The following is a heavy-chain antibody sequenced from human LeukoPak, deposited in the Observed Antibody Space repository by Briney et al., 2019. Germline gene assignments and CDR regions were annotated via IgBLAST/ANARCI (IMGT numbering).Heavy chain of an antibody. CDR2: ISDIGTTQ. D-gene: IGHD2-21*02. Sequence: GGSLRLSCAASGFTFSSYSMNWVRQAPGKGLEWVSYISDIGTTQHYADSVKGRFIISRDNANNSLYLQMNRLAAADTAVYYCARDRSKVTAYDDALDIWGQGTMVIVSS. CDR1: GFTFSSYS. V-gene: IGHV3-48*04. CDR3: ARDRSKVTAYDDALDI. J-gene: IGHJ3*02.